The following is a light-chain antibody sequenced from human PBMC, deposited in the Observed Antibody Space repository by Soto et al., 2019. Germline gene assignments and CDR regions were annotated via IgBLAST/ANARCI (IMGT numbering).Light chain of an antibody. CDR2: DAS. CDR3: QQCATSPLT. V-gene: IGKV3-20*01. Sequence: EIVLTQSPGTLSLSPGERATLSCRASQSVGNNYVAWYQQKPGQAPRLLIHDASSRATGIPDRFSGSGSGAGFTLTISRLELEDFAVYFCQQCATSPLTFGQGTRVDIK. CDR1: QSVGNNY. J-gene: IGKJ1*01.